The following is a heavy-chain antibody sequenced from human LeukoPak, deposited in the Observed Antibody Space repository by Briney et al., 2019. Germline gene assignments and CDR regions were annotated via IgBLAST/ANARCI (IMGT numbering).Heavy chain of an antibody. CDR3: ARDRVRRNYYDSSGDAFDI. CDR2: IYYSWST. V-gene: IGHV4-59*01. CDR1: GGSISSYY. D-gene: IGHD3-22*01. J-gene: IGHJ3*02. Sequence: SETLSLTCTVSGGSISSYYWSWIRQPPGEGLEWIGYIYYSWSTNYNPSLKSRVTISVGTSKNQFSLKLSSVTAADTAVYYCARDRVRRNYYDSSGDAFDIWGQGTMVTVSS.